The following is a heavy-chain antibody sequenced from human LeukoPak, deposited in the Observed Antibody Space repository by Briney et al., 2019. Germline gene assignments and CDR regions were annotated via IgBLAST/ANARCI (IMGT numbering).Heavy chain of an antibody. CDR2: INPNGGGT. CDR3: ARCPFNDYGDYVPFDY. CDR1: GYTFTGYY. V-gene: IGHV1-2*02. Sequence: ASVKVSCKASGYTFTGYYMHWVRQAPGQGLEWMGWINPNGGGTNYAQKFQGRVTITADKSTRTAYMELSSLRSEDTAVYYCARCPFNDYGDYVPFDYWGQGTLVTVSS. J-gene: IGHJ4*02. D-gene: IGHD4-17*01.